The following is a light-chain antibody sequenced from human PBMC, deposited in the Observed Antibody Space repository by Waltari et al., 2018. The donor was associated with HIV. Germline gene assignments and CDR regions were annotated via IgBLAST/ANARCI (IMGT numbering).Light chain of an antibody. V-gene: IGLV2-14*01. J-gene: IGLJ2*01. CDR2: DVS. CDR3: SSYTSSSTLYVV. Sequence: QSALTQPASVSGSPGQSITISCTGTSSDVGGYNYVSWYQQHPGKAPKLMIYDVSYRPPWFSNRFSGSKSGNTASLTISGLQAEDEADYYCSSYTSSSTLYVVFGGGTKLTVL. CDR1: SSDVGGYNY.